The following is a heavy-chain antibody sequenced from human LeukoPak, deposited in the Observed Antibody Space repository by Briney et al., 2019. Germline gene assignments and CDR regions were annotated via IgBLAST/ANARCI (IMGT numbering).Heavy chain of an antibody. CDR1: GGSISSGDYY. Sequence: SQTLSLTCTVSGGSISSGDYYWSWIRQPPGKGLEWIGYIYYSGSTYYNPSLKSRVTISVDTSKNQFSLKLSSVAAADTAVYYCARERVEYDILTGYHKDAFDIWGQGTMVTVSS. J-gene: IGHJ3*02. CDR3: ARERVEYDILTGYHKDAFDI. CDR2: IYYSGST. V-gene: IGHV4-30-4*01. D-gene: IGHD3-9*01.